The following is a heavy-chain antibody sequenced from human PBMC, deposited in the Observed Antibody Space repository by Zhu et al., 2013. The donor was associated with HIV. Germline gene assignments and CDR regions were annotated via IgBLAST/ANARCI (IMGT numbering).Heavy chain of an antibody. Sequence: QVQMEQSGAEVKKPGASVSLSCKGNGYPFTGYFIYWVRQAPGQGLEWMGWINPNGDDTHYAEKFRGRVTMTKDRAINTVYMELNGLTSDDTATYFCARRRISAAALDHWGQGTPVSVS. D-gene: IGHD6-13*01. CDR3: ARRRISAAALDH. CDR2: INPNGDDT. V-gene: IGHV1-2*02. J-gene: IGHJ4*02. CDR1: GYPFTGYF.